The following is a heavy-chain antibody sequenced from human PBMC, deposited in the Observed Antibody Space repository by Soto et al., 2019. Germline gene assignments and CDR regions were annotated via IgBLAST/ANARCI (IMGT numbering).Heavy chain of an antibody. CDR1: GFTFSSYS. V-gene: IGHV3-48*02. Sequence: GGSLRLSCAASGFTFSSYSMNWVRQAPGKGLEWVSYISSSSSTIYYADSVKGRFTISRDNAKNSLYLQMNSLRDEDTAVYYCARGEGGNSVYYYYGMDVWGQGTTVTVSS. CDR2: ISSSSSTI. D-gene: IGHD2-21*02. J-gene: IGHJ6*02. CDR3: ARGEGGNSVYYYYGMDV.